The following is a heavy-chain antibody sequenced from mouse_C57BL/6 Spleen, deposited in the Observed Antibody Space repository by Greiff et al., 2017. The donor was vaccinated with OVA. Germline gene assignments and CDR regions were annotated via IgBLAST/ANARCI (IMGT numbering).Heavy chain of an antibody. D-gene: IGHD1-1*01. CDR2: ISGGGGNT. CDR3: ARLYYYGSIRYFDV. J-gene: IGHJ1*03. CDR1: GFTFSSYT. Sequence: EVKLVESGGGLVKPGGSLKLSCAASGFTFSSYTMSWVRQTPEKRLEWVATISGGGGNTYYPDSVKGRVTISRANAKNTLYLQMSSLRSEDTALYYCARLYYYGSIRYFDVWGTGTTVTVSS. V-gene: IGHV5-9*01.